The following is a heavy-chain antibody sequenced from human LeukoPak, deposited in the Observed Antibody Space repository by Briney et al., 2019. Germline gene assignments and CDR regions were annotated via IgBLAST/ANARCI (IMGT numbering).Heavy chain of an antibody. D-gene: IGHD1-14*01. CDR3: AKATGYLL. CDR2: NSDSSA. V-gene: IGHV3-23*01. J-gene: IGHJ4*02. Sequence: GGSLRLSCAASGFTFDDYTMHWVRQAPGKGLEWVSTNSDSSAYYADSVKGRFTISRDNSENTLYLQMNSLRAEDTAVYYCAKATGYLLWGQGTLVIVSS. CDR1: GFTFDDYT.